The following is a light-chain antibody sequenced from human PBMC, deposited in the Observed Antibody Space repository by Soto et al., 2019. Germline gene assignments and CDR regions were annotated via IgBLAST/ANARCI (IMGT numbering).Light chain of an antibody. Sequence: DIQMTQSPSTLSASVGDRVTITCRASQSISSWLAWYQQKPGKAPKLLIYDASSLESGVPSRFSGSGSGTEFTLTISSLQPDDFGVYYCQQYGGSPRTFGQGTKVDIK. V-gene: IGKV1-5*01. CDR3: QQYGGSPRT. CDR1: QSISSW. CDR2: DAS. J-gene: IGKJ1*01.